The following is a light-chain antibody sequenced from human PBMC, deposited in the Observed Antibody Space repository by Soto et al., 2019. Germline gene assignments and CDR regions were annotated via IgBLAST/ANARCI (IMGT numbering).Light chain of an antibody. CDR3: SSYSRSGPV. CDR1: NSDVGGYNY. V-gene: IGLV2-14*01. J-gene: IGLJ2*01. Sequence: QSALSQPASVSGSPGQSFTLSCTGTNSDVGGYNYVSWYQQHPGKAPKLIIYEVTNRPSGVSDRFSGSKSVNTASLTISGLQSEDEAAYYGSSYSRSGPVFCGVTKLTLL. CDR2: EVT.